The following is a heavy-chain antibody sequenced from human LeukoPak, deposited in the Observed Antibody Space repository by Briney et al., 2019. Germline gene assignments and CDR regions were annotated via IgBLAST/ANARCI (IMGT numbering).Heavy chain of an antibody. CDR1: GGSFSGYY. V-gene: IGHV4-34*01. CDR2: INNSGTT. J-gene: IGHJ6*03. CDR3: ASSCGYTSGLWYYYMDV. Sequence: SSETLSLTCAVYGGSFSGYYWSWIRQPPGTGLEWIAEINNSGTTNYNPSLKGRVTISIDTSKSQFSLKLSSVTAADTAVYYCASSCGYTSGLWYYYMDVWGKGTTVTVSS. D-gene: IGHD6-25*01.